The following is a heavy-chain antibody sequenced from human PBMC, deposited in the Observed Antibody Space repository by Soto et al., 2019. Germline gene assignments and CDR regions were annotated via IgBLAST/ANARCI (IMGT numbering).Heavy chain of an antibody. Sequence: GGSLRLSCAASGFTFSSYAMHWVRQAPGKGLEWVADISYDGSNKYYADSVKGRFTISRDNSKNTLYLQMNSLRAEDTAVYYCATDPRGYSYGQKGDWFDPWGQGTLVTVSS. V-gene: IGHV3-30-3*01. CDR2: ISYDGSNK. CDR3: ATDPRGYSYGQKGDWFDP. J-gene: IGHJ5*02. CDR1: GFTFSSYA. D-gene: IGHD5-18*01.